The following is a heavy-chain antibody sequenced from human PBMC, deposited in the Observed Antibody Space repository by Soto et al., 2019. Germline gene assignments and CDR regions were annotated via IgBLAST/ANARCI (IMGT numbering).Heavy chain of an antibody. J-gene: IGHJ4*02. CDR3: AKRPHFVEAHYFAS. CDR1: GFTFSTFA. CDR2: IIGSGTTT. Sequence: PGGSLRLSCAASGFTFSTFAMGWVRQAPGKGLEWVSTIIGSGTTTFYADSVKGRFTISRDNSKDTLFLQMNSLRAEDTAIYFCAKRPHFVEAHYFASWGQGTLVTVSS. D-gene: IGHD2-15*01. V-gene: IGHV3-23*01.